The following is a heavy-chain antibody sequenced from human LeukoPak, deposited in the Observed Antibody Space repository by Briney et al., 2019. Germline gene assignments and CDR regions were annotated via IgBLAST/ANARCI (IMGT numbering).Heavy chain of an antibody. CDR2: ISYDGSNK. V-gene: IGHV3-30*18. Sequence: PGGSLRLSCAASGFTFSSYGMHWVRQAPGKGLEWVAVISYDGSNKYYADSVKGRFTISRDNSKNTLYLQMNSLRAEDTAVYYCAKDSPTKYYFDYWGQETLVTVSS. CDR3: AKDSPTKYYFDY. J-gene: IGHJ4*02. CDR1: GFTFSSYG.